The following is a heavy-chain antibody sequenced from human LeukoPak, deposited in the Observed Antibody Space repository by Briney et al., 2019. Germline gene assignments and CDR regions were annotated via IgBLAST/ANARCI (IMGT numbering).Heavy chain of an antibody. CDR2: ISSSSSYI. V-gene: IGHV3-21*01. CDR1: GFTFSSYS. Sequence: GGSLRLSCAASGFTFSSYSMNWVRQAPGKGLEWVSSISSSSSYIYYADSVKGRFTISRDNAKNSLYPQMNSLRAEDTAVYYCARDGGRRYFDYWGQGTLVTVSS. J-gene: IGHJ4*02. CDR3: ARDGGRRYFDY. D-gene: IGHD3-16*01.